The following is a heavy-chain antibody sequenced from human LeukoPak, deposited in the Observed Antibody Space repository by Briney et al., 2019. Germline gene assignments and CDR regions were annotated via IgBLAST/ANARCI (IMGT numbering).Heavy chain of an antibody. V-gene: IGHV4-59*12. CDR2: IYYSGST. CDR3: ARGSGSYFRWYYFDY. J-gene: IGHJ4*02. Sequence: PSETLSLTCTVSGGSISSYYWSWIRQPPGKGLEWIGYIYYSGSTNYNPSLKSRVTISVDTSKNQFSLKLSSVTAADTAVYYCARGSGSYFRWYYFDYWGQGTLVTVSS. CDR1: GGSISSYY. D-gene: IGHD1-26*01.